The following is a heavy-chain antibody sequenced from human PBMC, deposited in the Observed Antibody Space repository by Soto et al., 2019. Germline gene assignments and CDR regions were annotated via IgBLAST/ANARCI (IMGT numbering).Heavy chain of an antibody. CDR1: GYTFTSYA. D-gene: IGHD2-15*01. Sequence: ASVKVSCKASGYTFTSYAMHWVRQAPGQRLEWMGWINAGNGNTKYSQKFQGRVTITRDTSASTAYMELSSLRSEDTAVYYCTRHEWQSGRIVIKYYYYMDVWGKGTTVTVSS. CDR3: TRHEWQSGRIVIKYYYYMDV. J-gene: IGHJ6*03. CDR2: INAGNGNT. V-gene: IGHV1-3*01.